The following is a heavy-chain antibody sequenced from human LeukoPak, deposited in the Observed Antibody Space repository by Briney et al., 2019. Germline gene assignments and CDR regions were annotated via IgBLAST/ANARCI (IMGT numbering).Heavy chain of an antibody. Sequence: GGSLRLSCAASGFTVSSNYMSWVRQAPGKGLEWVSVIYSGGSTYYADSVKGRFTISRDNSKNTLYLQMNSLRADDTAVYYCARGIPAYYFDYWGQGTLVTVSS. J-gene: IGHJ4*02. CDR3: ARGIPAYYFDY. CDR1: GFTVSSNY. V-gene: IGHV3-53*01. D-gene: IGHD2-2*01. CDR2: IYSGGST.